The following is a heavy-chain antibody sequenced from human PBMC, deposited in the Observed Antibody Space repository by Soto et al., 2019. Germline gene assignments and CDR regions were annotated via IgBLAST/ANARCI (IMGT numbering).Heavy chain of an antibody. D-gene: IGHD3-10*01. CDR2: IYYSGTT. CDR3: ARDGVWFGGNISYYGMDV. J-gene: IGHJ6*02. CDR1: GVSISSGGYF. Sequence: QVQLQESGPGLVKPSQTLSLTCTVSGVSISSGGYFWSWIRQHPGRGLEWIGYIYYSGTTYYNPSLKSRVTISVDTSKKQFSLRLNSVTAADTAVYYCARDGVWFGGNISYYGMDVWGQGTTVTVSS. V-gene: IGHV4-31*03.